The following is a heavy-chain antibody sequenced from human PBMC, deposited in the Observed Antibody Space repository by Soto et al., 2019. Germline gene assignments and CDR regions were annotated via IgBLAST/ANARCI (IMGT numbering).Heavy chain of an antibody. D-gene: IGHD4-17*01. CDR1: GYTFTGYY. CDR2: INSNTGDT. Sequence: ASVKVSCKASGYTFTGYYMHWVRQAPGQGLEWMGWINSNTGDTMYAQKFQGRVVMTRDTSGSTVYMDVSRLTSDDTAVFYCARAGGPVDYGSYVGTYYFDYWGQGSLVTVSS. J-gene: IGHJ4*02. V-gene: IGHV1-2*02. CDR3: ARAGGPVDYGSYVGTYYFDY.